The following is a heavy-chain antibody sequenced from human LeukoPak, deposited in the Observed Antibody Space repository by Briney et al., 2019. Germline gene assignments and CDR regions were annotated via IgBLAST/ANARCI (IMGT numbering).Heavy chain of an antibody. J-gene: IGHJ6*02. CDR2: ISGSGGST. V-gene: IGHV3-23*01. D-gene: IGHD1-14*01. Sequence: PGGSLRLSCAASGFTFSSYAMSWVRQAPGKGLEWVSAISGSGGSTYYADSVKGRFTISRDNSKNTLYLQMNSLRAEDTAVYYCAKGGPEPYYYYYGMDAWGQGTTVTVSS. CDR1: GFTFSSYA. CDR3: AKGGPEPYYYYYGMDA.